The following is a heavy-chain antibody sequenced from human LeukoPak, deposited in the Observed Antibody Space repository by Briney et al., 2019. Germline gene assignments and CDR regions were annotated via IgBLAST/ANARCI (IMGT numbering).Heavy chain of an antibody. V-gene: IGHV3-7*01. J-gene: IGHJ4*02. Sequence: PGGSLRLSCAASGFTFSSYAMSWVRQAPGKGLEWVANIKEDGSEKYYADSVKGRFTISRDNAKNSLYLQMNSLRAEDTAVYYCAGYYYDSTTYRDYWGQGTLVTVSS. CDR1: GFTFSSYA. D-gene: IGHD3-22*01. CDR2: IKEDGSEK. CDR3: AGYYYDSTTYRDY.